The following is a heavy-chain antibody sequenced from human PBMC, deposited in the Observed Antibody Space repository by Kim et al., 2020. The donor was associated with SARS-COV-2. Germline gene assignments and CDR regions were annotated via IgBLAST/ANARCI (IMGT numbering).Heavy chain of an antibody. J-gene: IGHJ5*01. CDR3: ARGSTGYSSSWFDS. Sequence: TQKLAGRVTMTADTSTSTAYMELRSLRADDTAVYYCARGSTGYSSSWFDSWGQGTLVTVSS. V-gene: IGHV1-18*01. D-gene: IGHD6-13*01.